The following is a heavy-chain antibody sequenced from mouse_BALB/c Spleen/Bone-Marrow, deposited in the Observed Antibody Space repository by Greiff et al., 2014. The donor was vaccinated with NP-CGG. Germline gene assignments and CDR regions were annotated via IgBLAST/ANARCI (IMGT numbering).Heavy chain of an antibody. J-gene: IGHJ3*01. V-gene: IGHV1-54*01. D-gene: IGHD2-13*01. Sequence: QVQLKESGAELVRPGTSVKVSCKASGYAFTNYLIEWVKQRPGQGLEWIGVINPGSGGTNYNEKFKGKATLTADKSSSTDYMQRSSLTSDDSAVYFCARRDYSFAYWGQGTLVTVAA. CDR3: ARRDYSFAY. CDR1: GYAFTNYL. CDR2: INPGSGGT.